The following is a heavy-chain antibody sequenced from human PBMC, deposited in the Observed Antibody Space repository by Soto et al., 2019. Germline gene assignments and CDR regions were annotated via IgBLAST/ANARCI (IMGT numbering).Heavy chain of an antibody. CDR1: NYLFGAFG. J-gene: IGHJ3*01. CDR3: ARIPARRNDFDV. CDR2: ITPYNGNT. Sequence: QVQLVQSGAEVKNPGASVKVSCQASNYLFGAFGISWVRQAPGQGLEWMGWITPYNGNTHYAEKFQDRVTMTADKSTTTAYMEVRRLTSDDTAVYFCARIPARRNDFDVWGQGTVGTVSS. D-gene: IGHD2-21*01. V-gene: IGHV1-18*01.